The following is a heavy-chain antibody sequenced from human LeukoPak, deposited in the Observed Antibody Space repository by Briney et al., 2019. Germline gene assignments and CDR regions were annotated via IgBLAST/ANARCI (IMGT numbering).Heavy chain of an antibody. CDR3: TTDPPIHAFDI. V-gene: IGHV3-15*01. CDR1: GFTFSNAW. CDR2: IKSKTDGGTT. Sequence: GGSLRLSCAASGFTFSNAWMSWVRQAPGKGLEWVGRIKSKTDGGTTDYAAPVKGRFTISRDDSKNTLYLQMNSLKTEDTAAYYCTTDPPIHAFDIWGQGTMVTVSS. D-gene: IGHD2-21*01. J-gene: IGHJ3*02.